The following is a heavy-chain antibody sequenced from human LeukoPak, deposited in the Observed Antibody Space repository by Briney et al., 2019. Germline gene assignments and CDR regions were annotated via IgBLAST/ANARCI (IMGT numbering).Heavy chain of an antibody. D-gene: IGHD6-13*01. V-gene: IGHV4-4*07. CDR2: IYTSGNT. J-gene: IGHJ4*02. Sequence: SETLSLTCTVSGGSISSYYWSWIRQPAGKGLEWIGRIYTSGNTNFNPSLKSRVTTSADTSKNQFSLKVSSVTAADTSVYYCARGYISSWAYFDYWGQGTLVTVSS. CDR3: ARGYISSWAYFDY. CDR1: GGSISSYY.